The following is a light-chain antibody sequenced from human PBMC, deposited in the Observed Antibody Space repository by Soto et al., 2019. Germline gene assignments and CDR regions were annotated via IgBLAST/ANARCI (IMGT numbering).Light chain of an antibody. CDR1: QSVNGNY. J-gene: IGKJ2*01. CDR2: AAS. V-gene: IGKV3-20*01. CDR3: QQYGSSFRYT. Sequence: EIVLTQSPGTLSLSPGERATLSCRASQSVNGNYLTWYQQKPGQAPRLLIYAASIRATGTPDRFSGSGSETDFTLTTSRLEPEDFAVYYCQQYGSSFRYTFGQGTKLEIK.